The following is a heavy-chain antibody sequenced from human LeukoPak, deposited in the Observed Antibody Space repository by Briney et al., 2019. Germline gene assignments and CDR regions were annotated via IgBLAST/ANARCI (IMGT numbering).Heavy chain of an antibody. D-gene: IGHD3-22*01. CDR2: IIPIFGTA. CDR1: GGTFSTYS. V-gene: IGHV1-69*05. CDR3: ARAWVGVVGGYYRGGFDY. J-gene: IGHJ4*02. Sequence: SVKVSCKASGGTFSTYSISWVRQAPGQGLEWMGRIIPIFGTANYAQKFHGRVTITTDESTNTAYMELSSLTSEDKAVYYCARAWVGVVGGYYRGGFDYWGQGTLVTVSS.